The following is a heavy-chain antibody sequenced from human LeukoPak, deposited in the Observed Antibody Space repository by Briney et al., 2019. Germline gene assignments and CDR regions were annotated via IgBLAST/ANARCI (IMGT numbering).Heavy chain of an antibody. V-gene: IGHV4-34*01. CDR1: GGSFSGYY. Sequence: SETLSLTCAVYGGSFSGYYWSWIRQPPGKGLEWIGEINHSGSTNYNPSLKSRVTISVDTSKNQFSLKLSSVTAADTAVYYCARSGSSWCDWFDPWAREPWSPSPQ. CDR3: ARSGSSWCDWFDP. CDR2: INHSGST. D-gene: IGHD6-13*01. J-gene: IGHJ5*02.